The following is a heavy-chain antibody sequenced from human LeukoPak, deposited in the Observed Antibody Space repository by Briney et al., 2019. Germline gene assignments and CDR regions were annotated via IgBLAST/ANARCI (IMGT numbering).Heavy chain of an antibody. Sequence: GGSLRLSCAASGFTFSSYAMSWVRQAPGKGLEWVSAISGSGGSTYYADSVKGRFTISRDNSKNTLYLQMNSLRAEDTAVYYCAKDPRGYSYGRPDYWGQGTLVTVSS. V-gene: IGHV3-23*01. D-gene: IGHD5-18*01. CDR1: GFTFSSYA. J-gene: IGHJ4*02. CDR3: AKDPRGYSYGRPDY. CDR2: ISGSGGST.